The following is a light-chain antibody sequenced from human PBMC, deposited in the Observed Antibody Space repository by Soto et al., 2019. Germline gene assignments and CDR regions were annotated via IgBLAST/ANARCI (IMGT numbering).Light chain of an antibody. CDR2: WAS. J-gene: IGKJ2*01. CDR3: QQYYSTKT. CDR1: QSALYSSNNKNY. V-gene: IGKV4-1*01. Sequence: DIVMTQSPDSLAVSLGERATINCKSSQSALYSSNNKNYLAWYQQKPGQPPKLLIYWASTRESGVPDRFSGSGSGTDFTLTISSLQAEDVAVYYCQQYYSTKTFGQGTKLEIK.